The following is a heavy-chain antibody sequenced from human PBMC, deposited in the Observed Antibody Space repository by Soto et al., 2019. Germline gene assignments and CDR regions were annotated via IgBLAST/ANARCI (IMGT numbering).Heavy chain of an antibody. D-gene: IGHD2-2*01. CDR3: AGDRGRECSSTSCYTDRLCGMDV. Sequence: PGESLKISCTGSGYSLTIYWIGWVRQMPGKGLECMGIIYPGDSDTRYSPSFQGQVTISADKSIRTAYLQWSSLKASDTAMYYCAGDRGRECSSTSCYTDRLCGMDVWGQGTTDTVSS. J-gene: IGHJ6*02. V-gene: IGHV5-51*01. CDR1: GYSLTIYW. CDR2: IYPGDSDT.